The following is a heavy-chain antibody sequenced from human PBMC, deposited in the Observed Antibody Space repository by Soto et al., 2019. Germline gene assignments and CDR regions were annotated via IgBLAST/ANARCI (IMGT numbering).Heavy chain of an antibody. CDR3: ATHMDTAMFTSTNTLDY. CDR2: INHSGST. J-gene: IGHJ4*02. CDR1: GGSFSGYY. Sequence: QVQLQQWGAGLLKPSETLSLTCAVYGGSFSGYYWSWIRQPARKGLEWSGEINHSGSTNYNPSLKSRVTISVDTSKNQFSLTLSSVTAADTAVYYCATHMDTAMFTSTNTLDYWGQGTLVTVSS. D-gene: IGHD5-18*01. V-gene: IGHV4-34*01.